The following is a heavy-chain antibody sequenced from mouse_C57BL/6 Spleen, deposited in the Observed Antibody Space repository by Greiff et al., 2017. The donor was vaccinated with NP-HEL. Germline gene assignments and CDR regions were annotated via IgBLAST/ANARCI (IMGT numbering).Heavy chain of an antibody. Sequence: QVQLQQPGAELVKPGASVKLSCKASGYTFTSYWMHWVKQRPGRGLEWIGRIDPNSGGTKYNEKFKSKATLTVDKPSSTAYMQLSSLTSEDSAVYYGARCVCYGSSYVEDAMDYWGQGTSVTVSS. J-gene: IGHJ4*01. CDR2: IDPNSGGT. V-gene: IGHV1-72*01. CDR1: GYTFTSYW. CDR3: ARCVCYGSSYVEDAMDY. D-gene: IGHD1-1*01.